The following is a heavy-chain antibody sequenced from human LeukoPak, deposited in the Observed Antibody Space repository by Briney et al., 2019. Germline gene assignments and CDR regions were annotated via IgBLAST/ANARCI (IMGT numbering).Heavy chain of an antibody. Sequence: ASVKVSCKTSGYTFTGYYLHWVRQAPGQGLEWMGLINPNTGGTNYAQKFQGRVTMTRDTSISIAYMELSRLRSDDTALYYCARRSSWYEAAFDYWGQGTLVTVSS. CDR2: INPNTGGT. V-gene: IGHV1-2*02. CDR3: ARRSSWYEAAFDY. J-gene: IGHJ4*02. CDR1: GYTFTGYY. D-gene: IGHD6-13*01.